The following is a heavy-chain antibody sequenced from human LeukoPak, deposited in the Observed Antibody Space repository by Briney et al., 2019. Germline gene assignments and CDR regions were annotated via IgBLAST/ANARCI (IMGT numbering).Heavy chain of an antibody. CDR3: ARDREYQLLRYWNFDL. D-gene: IGHD2-2*01. V-gene: IGHV4-4*07. CDR1: GGSISSYY. J-gene: IGHJ2*01. CDR2: IYTSGSA. Sequence: KPSETLSLTCTVSGGSISSYYWGWIRQPAGKGLEWIGRIYTSGSANYNPSLKSRVTMSVDTSKNQFSLKLSSVTAADTAVYYCARDREYQLLRYWNFDLWGRGTLVTVSS.